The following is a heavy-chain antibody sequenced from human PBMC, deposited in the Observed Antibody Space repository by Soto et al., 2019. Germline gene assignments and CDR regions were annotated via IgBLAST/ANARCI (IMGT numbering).Heavy chain of an antibody. V-gene: IGHV3-74*01. D-gene: IGHD1-26*01. J-gene: IGHJ3*02. CDR2: INSDGSST. Sequence: GGSLRLSCAASGFTCSSYWMHSVRQAPGKGLVWVSRINSDGSSTSYADSVKGRFNLSRDNAKNTLYLQMNSLSAEDTAVYYCARDHSRWELRGDAFDIWGQGTIVTVS. CDR3: ARDHSRWELRGDAFDI. CDR1: GFTCSSYW.